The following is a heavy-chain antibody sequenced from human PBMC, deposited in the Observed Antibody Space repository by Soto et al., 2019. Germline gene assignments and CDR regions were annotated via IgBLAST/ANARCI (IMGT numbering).Heavy chain of an antibody. CDR1: GGSFSGYY. CDR3: ARESYLGGRSLD. Sequence: QVRLQQWGAGLLKPSETLSLTCAVYGGSFSGYYWSWIRQSPGKGLEWIGEINHSGNINYNPSLKSRLTISVDTSKNQFSLKMYSVTAADTAMYYCARESYLGGRSLDWSQGTLVTVSS. V-gene: IGHV4-34*01. D-gene: IGHD3-16*01. J-gene: IGHJ4*02. CDR2: INHSGNI.